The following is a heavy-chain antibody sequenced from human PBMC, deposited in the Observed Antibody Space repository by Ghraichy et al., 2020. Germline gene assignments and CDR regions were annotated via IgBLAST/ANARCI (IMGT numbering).Heavy chain of an antibody. CDR2: IYSGGSA. J-gene: IGHJ4*02. CDR1: GFTVSSNY. CDR3: AREDDYGDYFDY. V-gene: IGHV3-66*01. D-gene: IGHD4-17*01. Sequence: LSLTCAASGFTVSSNYMSWVRQAPGKGLEWVSVIYSGGSAYYADSVKGRFTISRDNSKNTLYLQMNSLRAEDTAVYYCAREDDYGDYFDYWGQGTLVTVSS.